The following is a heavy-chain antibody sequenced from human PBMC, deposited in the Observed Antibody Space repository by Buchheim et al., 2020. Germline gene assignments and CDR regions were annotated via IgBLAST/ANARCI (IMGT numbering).Heavy chain of an antibody. J-gene: IGHJ6*02. D-gene: IGHD2-21*02. CDR2: IDPDGSQT. Sequence: EVQLVESGGGLVQPGGSLRLSCTASEFTLTPYWVRWVRQASGKGLEWVATIDPDGSQTYYLDSVEGRFTISRDNAKNSVWLQLNSLRAEDTAIYYCARTLRSTKGMDVWGQGTT. CDR1: EFTLTPYW. CDR3: ARTLRSTKGMDV. V-gene: IGHV3-7*03.